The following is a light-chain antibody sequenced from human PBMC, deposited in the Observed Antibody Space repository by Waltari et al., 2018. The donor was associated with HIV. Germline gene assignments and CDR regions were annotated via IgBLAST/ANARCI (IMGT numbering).Light chain of an antibody. Sequence: QSALTQPRSVSGSPGQSVTISCTGTSSDVGDYNYASWYQQHPGKATQLMIFDINKRPCGVPDRFGGSMAGNTASLTISGLQAEDEADYYCCSYADKYTWVFGGGTKLTVL. J-gene: IGLJ3*02. CDR1: SSDVGDYNY. V-gene: IGLV2-11*01. CDR2: DIN. CDR3: CSYADKYTWV.